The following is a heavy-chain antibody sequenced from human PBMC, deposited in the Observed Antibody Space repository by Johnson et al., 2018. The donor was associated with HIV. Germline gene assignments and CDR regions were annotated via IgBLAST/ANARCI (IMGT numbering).Heavy chain of an antibody. CDR1: GCTLRSYG. J-gene: IGHJ3*02. CDR2: ICCDGGHK. Sequence: QVHLVESGGCLVQPGGSLRLSCAASGCTLRSYGMHRVRQAPGKGLEWVAVICCDGGHKYHADSAKGRFTVSRDSSKNTLYLQMNSLRSEDTGVFYCAKGDLDCTDDFCYVDAFDMWGQGTMVTVSS. D-gene: IGHD3/OR15-3a*01. V-gene: IGHV3-30*18. CDR3: AKGDLDCTDDFCYVDAFDM.